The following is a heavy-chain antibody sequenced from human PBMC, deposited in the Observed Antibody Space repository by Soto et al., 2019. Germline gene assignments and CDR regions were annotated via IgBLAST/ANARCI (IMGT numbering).Heavy chain of an antibody. CDR1: GFTFSSYA. CDR3: ANTVV. D-gene: IGHD3-10*01. J-gene: IGHJ6*01. Sequence: EVQLLESGGGLVQPGGSLRLSCAASGFTFSSYAMSWVRQAPGKGLEWVANIKEDGSEQNYVDSLKGRFTISRDNAKNSLYLQMNSLRADDTAVYYCANTVVRGLGTTVTVSS. CDR2: IKEDGSEQ. V-gene: IGHV3-7*05.